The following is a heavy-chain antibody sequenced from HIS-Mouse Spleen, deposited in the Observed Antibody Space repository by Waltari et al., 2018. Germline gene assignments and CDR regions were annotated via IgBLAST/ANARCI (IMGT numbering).Heavy chain of an antibody. V-gene: IGHV4-39*07. D-gene: IGHD6-13*01. CDR2: IYYSGTT. J-gene: IGHJ2*01. Sequence: QLQLQESGPGLVKPSETLSLTCTVSGGSISSSSYYWGWIRQPPGKGLGWIGSIYYSGTTYHHPPLKSPVTISVDTSKNQSSLKVSSVTAADTAVYSCAREIPYSSSWYDWYFDLWGRGTLVTVSS. CDR1: GGSISSSSYY. CDR3: AREIPYSSSWYDWYFDL.